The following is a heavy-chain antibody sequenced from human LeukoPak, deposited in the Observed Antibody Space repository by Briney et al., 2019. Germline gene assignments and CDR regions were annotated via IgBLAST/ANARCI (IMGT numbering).Heavy chain of an antibody. V-gene: IGHV3-21*01. CDR2: ISSSSSYI. J-gene: IGHJ4*02. D-gene: IGHD6-19*01. Sequence: GGSLRLSCAASGFTFSSYSMNWVRQAPGKGLEWVSSISSSSSYIYYADSVKGRFTISRDNAKNSLYLQMNSLRAEDTAVYYCARDQDVGVAGTDFDYWGQGSLVTVSS. CDR3: ARDQDVGVAGTDFDY. CDR1: GFTFSSYS.